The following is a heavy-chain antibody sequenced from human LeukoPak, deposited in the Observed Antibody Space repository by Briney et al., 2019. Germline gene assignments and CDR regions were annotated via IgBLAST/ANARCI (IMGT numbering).Heavy chain of an antibody. CDR2: ISSSSSYI. V-gene: IGHV3-21*01. D-gene: IGHD6-19*01. CDR3: ASYSSGWNDY. CDR1: GFTFSSYS. Sequence: GGSLRLSCAASGFTFSSYSMNRVCQAPGKGLEWVSSISSSSSYIYYADSVKGRFTISRDNAKNSLYLQVNSLRAEDTAVYYCASYSSGWNDYWGQGTLVTVSS. J-gene: IGHJ4*02.